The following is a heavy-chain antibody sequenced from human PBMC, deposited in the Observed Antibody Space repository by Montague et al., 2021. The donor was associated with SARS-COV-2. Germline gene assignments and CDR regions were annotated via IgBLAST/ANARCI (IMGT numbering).Heavy chain of an antibody. Sequence: SETLSLTCAVSGDSIMSNNWWSWVRQPPGKGLEWIGEIHQSGSTNYNPSLNRRVTMSVDKSKNQFSLVLNSLTAADTALYYCMRAGGFDKRPPVWGQGALVTVSS. CDR2: IHQSGST. V-gene: IGHV4-4*02. CDR3: MRAGGFDKRPPV. J-gene: IGHJ4*02. D-gene: IGHD3-9*01. CDR1: GDSIMSNNW.